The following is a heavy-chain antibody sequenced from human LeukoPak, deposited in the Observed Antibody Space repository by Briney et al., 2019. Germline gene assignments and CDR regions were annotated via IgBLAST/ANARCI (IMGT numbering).Heavy chain of an antibody. V-gene: IGHV3-30-3*01. CDR1: GFTFSSYA. CDR3: AGDRLRYFDWLWDPGNYFDY. J-gene: IGHJ4*02. CDR2: ISYDGSNK. D-gene: IGHD3-9*01. Sequence: GGSLRLSCAASGFTFSSYAMHWVRQAPGKGLEWVAVISYDGSNKYYADSVKGRFTISRDNSKNTLYLQMNSLRAEDTAVYYCAGDRLRYFDWLWDPGNYFDYWGQGTLVTVSS.